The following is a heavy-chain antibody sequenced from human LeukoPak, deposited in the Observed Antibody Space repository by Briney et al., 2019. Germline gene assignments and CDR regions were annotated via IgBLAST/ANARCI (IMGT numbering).Heavy chain of an antibody. J-gene: IGHJ4*02. CDR3: ARDDWSTVTTIREGTGGLDY. V-gene: IGHV1-2*02. D-gene: IGHD4-17*01. CDR1: GYTFTGYY. Sequence: GASVKASCKASGYTFTGYYMHWVRQAPGQGLEWMGWINHNSGGTNYAQKFQGRVTMTRDTSISTAYMELSRLRSDDTAVYYCARDDWSTVTTIREGTGGLDYWGQGTLVTVSS. CDR2: INHNSGGT.